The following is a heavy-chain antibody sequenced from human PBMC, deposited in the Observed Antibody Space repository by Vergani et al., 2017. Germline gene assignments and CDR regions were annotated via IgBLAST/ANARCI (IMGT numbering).Heavy chain of an antibody. V-gene: IGHV3-9*01. CDR1: GFTFDDYA. CDR3: AKDIGVAVAGTVSPTYFDY. Sequence: VQLVESGGGLVKPGGSLRLSCAASGFTFDDYAMHWVRQAPGKGLEWVSGISWNSGSIGYADSVKGRFTISRDNAKNSLYLQMNSLRAEDTALYYCAKDIGVAVAGTVSPTYFDYWGQGTLVTVSS. D-gene: IGHD6-19*01. CDR2: ISWNSGSI. J-gene: IGHJ4*02.